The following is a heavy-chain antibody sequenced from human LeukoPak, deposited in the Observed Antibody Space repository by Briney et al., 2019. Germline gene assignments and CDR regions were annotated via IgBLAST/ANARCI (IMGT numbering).Heavy chain of an antibody. CDR3: ARHSYGTFDY. V-gene: IGHV4-39*01. CDR1: GDSINTKSYY. CDR2: IYYSGNT. Sequence: SETLSLTCTVSGDSINTKSYYWGWIRQPPGKGLEWIGSIYYSGNTYYNPSLKSRVTLSIDTSKNQFSLRLSSVTAADMAVYYCARHSYGTFDYWGQGTLVTVSS. J-gene: IGHJ4*02. D-gene: IGHD5-18*01.